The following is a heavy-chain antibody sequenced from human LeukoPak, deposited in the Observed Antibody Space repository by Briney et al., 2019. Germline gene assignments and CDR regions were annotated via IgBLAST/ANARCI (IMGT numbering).Heavy chain of an antibody. V-gene: IGHV3-64D*08. Sequence: GSLRLSCSASGFTISGYPMHWVRQAPGKGLEYVSSISSNGDRTYYADSLKGRFTISRDNSKNTLYLQMTSLRAEDTALYYCAKEVRMSSVWGQGTMVTVSS. CDR2: ISSNGDRT. J-gene: IGHJ3*01. CDR1: GFTISGYP. D-gene: IGHD2-2*01. CDR3: AKEVRMSSV.